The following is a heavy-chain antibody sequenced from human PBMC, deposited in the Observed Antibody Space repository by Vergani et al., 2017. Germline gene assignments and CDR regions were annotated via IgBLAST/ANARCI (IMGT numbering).Heavy chain of an antibody. J-gene: IGHJ4*02. Sequence: EVQLVESGGGLVQPGGSLRLSCAASGFTVSSNYMSWVRQAPGKGLEWVSVIYSGGSTYYADSVKGRFTISRDNSKNTLYLQMNSLRAEDTAVYYCARDGKGRYGSGSYFDYWGQGTLVTVSS. CDR3: ARDGKGRYGSGSYFDY. D-gene: IGHD3-10*01. V-gene: IGHV3-66*02. CDR2: IYSGGST. CDR1: GFTVSSNY.